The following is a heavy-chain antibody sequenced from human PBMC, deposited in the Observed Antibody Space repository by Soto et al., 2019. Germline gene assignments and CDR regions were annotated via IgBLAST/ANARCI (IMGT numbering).Heavy chain of an antibody. V-gene: IGHV3-9*01. J-gene: IGHJ4*02. Sequence: PGGSLRLSCAASGFTFDDYAMHWVRQAPGKGLEWVSGISWNSGSIGYADSVKGRFTISRDNAKNSLHLQMNSLRAEDTALYYCAKAGFWSGYYSLVDYWGQGTLVTVSS. CDR3: AKAGFWSGYYSLVDY. CDR1: GFTFDDYA. D-gene: IGHD3-3*01. CDR2: ISWNSGSI.